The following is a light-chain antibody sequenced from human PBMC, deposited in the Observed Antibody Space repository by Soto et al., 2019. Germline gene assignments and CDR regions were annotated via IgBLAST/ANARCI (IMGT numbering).Light chain of an antibody. CDR2: AAS. CDR3: QQRSNSPRT. V-gene: IGKV1-39*01. J-gene: IGKJ1*01. Sequence: EIQSTQSPSSLSVSLVDRATITCMASQSVSSYLNWYQQKPGQAPKLLIYAASSWPSGIPARFSGSGSGTDFTLTISSLQPEDFATYYCQQRSNSPRTFGQGTKVDIK. CDR1: QSVSSY.